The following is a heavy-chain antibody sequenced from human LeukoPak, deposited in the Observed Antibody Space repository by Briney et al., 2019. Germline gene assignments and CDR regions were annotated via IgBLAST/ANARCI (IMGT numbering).Heavy chain of an antibody. CDR3: ARIGYYGSAPDY. V-gene: IGHV1-2*02. CDR2: INPNSGGT. Sequence: ASVKVSCKASGYTFTGYYMHWLRQAPGQGLEWMGWINPNSGGTNYAQKFQGRVTMTRDTSISTAYMELSRLRSDDTAAYYCARIGYYGSAPDYWGQGTLVTVSS. J-gene: IGHJ4*02. CDR1: GYTFTGYY. D-gene: IGHD3-10*01.